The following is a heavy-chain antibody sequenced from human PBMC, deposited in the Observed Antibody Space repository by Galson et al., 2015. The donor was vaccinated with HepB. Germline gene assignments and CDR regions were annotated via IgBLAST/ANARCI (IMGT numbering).Heavy chain of an antibody. Sequence: CAISGDSVSSSSTAWNRIRQSPSRGLEWLGRTYYRSKWYYDYAASVKSRLTINPDTSKNHFSLQLNSVTPEDTALYYCSRGTHALGSDYWGQGTLVTVSS. CDR3: SRGTHALGSDY. V-gene: IGHV6-1*01. CDR1: GDSVSSSSTA. CDR2: TYYRSKWYY. D-gene: IGHD2-2*01. J-gene: IGHJ4*02.